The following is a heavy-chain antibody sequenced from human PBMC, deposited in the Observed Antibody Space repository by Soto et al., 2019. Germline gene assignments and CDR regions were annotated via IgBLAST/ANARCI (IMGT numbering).Heavy chain of an antibody. Sequence: SETLSLTCTVSGGSISSGGYYWSWIRQHPGKGLEWIGYIYYSGSTYYNPSLKGRVTISVDTSENQFSLKLSSVTAAETAVYYWARAENGIAYYYYYGMDVWGQGTTVTVSS. CDR1: GGSISSGGYY. CDR2: IYYSGST. CDR3: ARAENGIAYYYYYGMDV. D-gene: IGHD6-13*01. V-gene: IGHV4-31*03. J-gene: IGHJ6*02.